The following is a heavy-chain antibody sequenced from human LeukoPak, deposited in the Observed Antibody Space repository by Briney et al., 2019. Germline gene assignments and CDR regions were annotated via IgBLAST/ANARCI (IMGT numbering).Heavy chain of an antibody. CDR3: AKGYSGYYAMYYFDY. CDR1: GFTISSYG. D-gene: IGHD3-22*01. Sequence: GGSLRLSCAASGFTISSYGMSWVRQAPGKGLEWVSAISGSGGSTYSSDSVKGRFTISRDNSRNTLYLRMNSLRVEDTAEYYCAKGYSGYYAMYYFDYWGQGTRVTVSS. J-gene: IGHJ4*02. V-gene: IGHV3-23*01. CDR2: ISGSGGST.